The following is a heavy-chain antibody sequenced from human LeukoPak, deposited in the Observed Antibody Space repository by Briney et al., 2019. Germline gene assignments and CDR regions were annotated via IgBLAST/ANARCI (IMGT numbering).Heavy chain of an antibody. CDR1: GYTFTSYY. D-gene: IGHD4-23*01. CDR2: INPGGGST. CDR3: AKELRWDHPGFDP. Sequence: GASVKVSCKASGYTFTSYYIHWVRQAPGQGLEWMGIINPGGGSTSYAQKFQDRVTMTRDTSTSTVYMELSSLRSEDTAVYYCAKELRWDHPGFDPWGQGTLVIVSS. V-gene: IGHV1-46*01. J-gene: IGHJ5*02.